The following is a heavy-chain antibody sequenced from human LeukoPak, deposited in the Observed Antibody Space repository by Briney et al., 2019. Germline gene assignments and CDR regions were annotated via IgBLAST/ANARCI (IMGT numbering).Heavy chain of an antibody. D-gene: IGHD1-26*01. CDR1: GGSISSYY. CDR2: IYYSGST. J-gene: IGHJ4*02. V-gene: IGHV4-59*08. Sequence: SETLSLTCTVSGGSISSYYWSWIRQPPGKGLEWIGYIYYSGSTNYNPSLKSRVTISVDTSKNQFSLKLSSLTAADTAVYYCARGVGATTIDYWGQGTLVTVSS. CDR3: ARGVGATTIDY.